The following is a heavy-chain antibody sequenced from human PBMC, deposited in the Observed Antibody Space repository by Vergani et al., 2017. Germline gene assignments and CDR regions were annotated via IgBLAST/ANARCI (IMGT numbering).Heavy chain of an antibody. Sequence: QVQLVESGGGVVQPGGSLRLSCAASGFTFSSYGMHWVRQAPGKGLEWVAFIRYDGSNKYYADSVKGRFTISRDNSKNTLYLQMNSLRAEDTAVYYCAKALGSGLDYFDYWGQGTLVTVSS. CDR3: AKALGSGLDYFDY. CDR2: IRYDGSNK. V-gene: IGHV3-30*02. D-gene: IGHD3/OR15-3a*01. CDR1: GFTFSSYG. J-gene: IGHJ4*02.